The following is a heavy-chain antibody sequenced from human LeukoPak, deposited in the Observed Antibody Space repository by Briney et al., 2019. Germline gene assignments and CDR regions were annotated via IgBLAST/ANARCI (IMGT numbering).Heavy chain of an antibody. CDR1: GGTFSSYA. D-gene: IGHD3-10*01. V-gene: IGHV1-69*01. CDR2: IIPIFGTA. Sequence: SVKVSCKASGGTFSSYAISWVRQAPGQGLEWMGGIIPIFGTANYAQKFQGRVTITADESTSTAYMELSSLRSEDTAVYYCAREDYYGSGSYYNVYAFDIWGQGTMVTVSS. J-gene: IGHJ3*02. CDR3: AREDYYGSGSYYNVYAFDI.